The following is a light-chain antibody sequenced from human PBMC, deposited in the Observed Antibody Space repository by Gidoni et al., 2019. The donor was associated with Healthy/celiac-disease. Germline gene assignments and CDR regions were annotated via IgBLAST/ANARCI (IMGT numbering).Light chain of an antibody. J-gene: IGKJ3*01. Sequence: DIVMTHSPDSLAVYLGEKATINCKSSQSVLYSSNNKNYLAWYQQKPGQPPKLLIYWASTRESGVPDRFSGSGSGTDFTLTISSLQAEDVAVYYCQQYYSTLFTFGPGTKVDIK. CDR3: QQYYSTLFT. V-gene: IGKV4-1*01. CDR1: QSVLYSSNNKNY. CDR2: WAS.